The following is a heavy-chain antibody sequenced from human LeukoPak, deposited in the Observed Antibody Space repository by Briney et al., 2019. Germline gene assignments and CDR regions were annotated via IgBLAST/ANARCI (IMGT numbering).Heavy chain of an antibody. D-gene: IGHD3-3*01. J-gene: IGHJ6*02. CDR1: GGSFSGYY. Sequence: SETLSLTCAVYGGSFSGYYWSWIRQPPGKGLEWIGEINHSGSTNYNPSLKSRVTISVDTSKNQFSLKLSSVTAADTAVYYRASVRFLEWLPYGMDVWGQGTTVTVSS. CDR2: INHSGST. CDR3: ASVRFLEWLPYGMDV. V-gene: IGHV4-34*01.